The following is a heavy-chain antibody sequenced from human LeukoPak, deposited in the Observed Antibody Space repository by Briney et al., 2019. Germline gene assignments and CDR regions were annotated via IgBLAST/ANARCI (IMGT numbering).Heavy chain of an antibody. CDR3: AKDRLAVTNPLSGGIRFYGMDV. D-gene: IGHD4-17*01. CDR1: GFTFSSYG. J-gene: IGHJ6*02. Sequence: GGSLRLSCAASGFTFSSYGMHWVRQAPGKGLEWVAVISYDGSNKYYADSVKGRFTIYRDNSKNTLYMQMNSQRAEDTAVYYCAKDRLAVTNPLSGGIRFYGMDVWGQGTTVTVSS. CDR2: ISYDGSNK. V-gene: IGHV3-30*18.